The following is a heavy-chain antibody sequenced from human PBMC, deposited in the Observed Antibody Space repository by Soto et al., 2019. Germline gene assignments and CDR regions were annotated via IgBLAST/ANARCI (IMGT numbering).Heavy chain of an antibody. V-gene: IGHV4-31*03. CDR3: ASSSGSYLHY. CDR2: IYYSGST. CDR1: GGSISSGGYC. J-gene: IGHJ4*02. D-gene: IGHD3-10*01. Sequence: SETLSLTCTVSGGSISSGGYCWSWIRQHPGKGLEWIGYIYYSGSTYYNPSLKSRVTISVDTSKNQFSLKLSSVTAADTAVYYCASSSGSYLHYWGQGTLVTVSS.